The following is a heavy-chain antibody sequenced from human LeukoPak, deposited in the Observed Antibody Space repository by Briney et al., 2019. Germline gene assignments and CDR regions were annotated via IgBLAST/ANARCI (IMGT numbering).Heavy chain of an antibody. CDR2: ISSSSSYT. J-gene: IGHJ4*02. CDR3: AGAVVGATPNY. V-gene: IGHV3-11*06. Sequence: GGSLRLSCAASGFTFSDCYMSWIRQAPGKGLEWVSYISSSSSYTNYADSVKGRFTISRDNAKNSLYLQMNSLRVDDTAVYYCAGAVVGATPNYWGQGTLVTVSS. CDR1: GFTFSDCY. D-gene: IGHD1-26*01.